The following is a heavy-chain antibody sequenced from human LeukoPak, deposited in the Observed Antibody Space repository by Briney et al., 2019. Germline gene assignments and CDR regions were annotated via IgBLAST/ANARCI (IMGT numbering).Heavy chain of an antibody. J-gene: IGHJ4*02. Sequence: SETLSLTCTVSGGSIRSSYWSWIRQPPGKALQWIGYINDSGGTDYNPSLKSRVTISVDMSNNQVSLKLSSVTTADTAIYYCARHLPVRAGAARFLDYWGQGTLVTVSS. CDR1: GGSIRSSY. CDR2: INDSGGT. V-gene: IGHV4-59*08. D-gene: IGHD4/OR15-4a*01. CDR3: ARHLPVRAGAARFLDY.